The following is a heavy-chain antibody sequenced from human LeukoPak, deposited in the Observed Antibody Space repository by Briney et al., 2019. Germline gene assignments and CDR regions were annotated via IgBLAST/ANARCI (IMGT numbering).Heavy chain of an antibody. D-gene: IGHD4-17*01. Sequence: GGSLRLSCAASGFTFSSYGMSWVRQAPGKGLEWVSGISGSGGNTYYADSVKGRFTISRDNSKNTLNLQMNSLRAEDTAVYYCAKGAYGDGPYTGVIDYWGQGTLVTVSS. CDR3: AKGAYGDGPYTGVIDY. J-gene: IGHJ4*02. CDR1: GFTFSSYG. CDR2: ISGSGGNT. V-gene: IGHV3-23*01.